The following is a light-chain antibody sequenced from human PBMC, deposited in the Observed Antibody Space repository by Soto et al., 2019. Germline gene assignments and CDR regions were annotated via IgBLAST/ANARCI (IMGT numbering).Light chain of an antibody. CDR3: QHYKT. J-gene: IGKJ1*01. Sequence: EIVLTQSPGTLSLSPGERPTLSCRASQSVSSSYLAWFQQKPGQAPRVLIYGASSRATGIPEMFSGSGSGPDFTLTISRLEHEDVAVYYWQHYKTFGQGTKVDIK. CDR1: QSVSSSY. V-gene: IGKV3-20*01. CDR2: GAS.